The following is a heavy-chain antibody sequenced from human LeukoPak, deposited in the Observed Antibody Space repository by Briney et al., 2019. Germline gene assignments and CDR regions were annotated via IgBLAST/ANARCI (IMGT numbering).Heavy chain of an antibody. J-gene: IGHJ3*02. V-gene: IGHV1-2*06. CDR3: ARDRRKRDGYNSADAFDI. CDR1: GGTFSSYT. Sequence: ASVKVSCKASGGTFSSYTVSWVRQAPGQGLEWMGRINPNSGGTNYAQKFHGRVTMTRDTSISTAYMELSRLRSYDPPVYYCARDRRKRDGYNSADAFDIWGQGTMVTVSS. D-gene: IGHD5-24*01. CDR2: INPNSGGT.